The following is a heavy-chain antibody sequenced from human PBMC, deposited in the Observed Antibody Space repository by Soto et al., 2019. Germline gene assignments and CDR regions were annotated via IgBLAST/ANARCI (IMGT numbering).Heavy chain of an antibody. CDR2: INHSGST. CDR3: ARVRGYYGSGRNYYYYGMDV. Sequence: SETLSLTCAVYGGSFSGYYWSWIRQPPGKGLEWIGEINHSGSTNYKSSLKSRVTISVDTSKNQFSLKLSSVTAADTAVYYCARVRGYYGSGRNYYYYGMDVWGQGTTVTVSS. D-gene: IGHD3-10*01. J-gene: IGHJ6*02. V-gene: IGHV4-34*01. CDR1: GGSFSGYY.